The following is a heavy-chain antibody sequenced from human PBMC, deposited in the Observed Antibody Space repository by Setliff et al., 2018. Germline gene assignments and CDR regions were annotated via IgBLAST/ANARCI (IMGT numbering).Heavy chain of an antibody. V-gene: IGHV3-23*01. CDR1: GFTFSRYA. D-gene: IGHD6-13*01. J-gene: IGHJ4*02. CDR2: ISGSGDST. CDR3: AKCSSWRGHYPHFIY. Sequence: PGGSLRLSCVASGFTFSRYAMSWVRQAPGKGLEWVSAISGSGDSTFYADSVKGRFTISRDNSKSTLYLHMNSLRAEDTAVYYCAKCSSWRGHYPHFIYWGQGTLVTVSS.